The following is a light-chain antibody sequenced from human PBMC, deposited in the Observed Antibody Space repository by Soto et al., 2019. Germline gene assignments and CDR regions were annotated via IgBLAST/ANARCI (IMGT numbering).Light chain of an antibody. J-gene: IGKJ1*01. Sequence: DIQMTQSPSTLSASEGDRVTITCRASQSISDSLTWYQQKPGKAPKLLIYEASSLKSGVPSRFSGSRSGTEYTLTISSLQPDDFATYYCLQYNGYWTFGQGTKVEIK. V-gene: IGKV1-5*03. CDR2: EAS. CDR1: QSISDS. CDR3: LQYNGYWT.